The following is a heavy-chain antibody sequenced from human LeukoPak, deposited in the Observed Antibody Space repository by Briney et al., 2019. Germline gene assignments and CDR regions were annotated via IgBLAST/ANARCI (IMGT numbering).Heavy chain of an antibody. V-gene: IGHV3-30*02. D-gene: IGHD3-9*01. CDR2: IRYDGSNK. CDR3: ATTLRYFDWPQNWSFDY. CDR1: GFTFSSYG. Sequence: PGGSLRLSCAASGFTFSSYGMHWVRQAPGKGLEWVAFIRYDGSNKYYADSVKGRFTISRDNSKNTLYLQMNSLRAEDTAVYYCATTLRYFDWPQNWSFDYWGQGTLVTVSS. J-gene: IGHJ4*02.